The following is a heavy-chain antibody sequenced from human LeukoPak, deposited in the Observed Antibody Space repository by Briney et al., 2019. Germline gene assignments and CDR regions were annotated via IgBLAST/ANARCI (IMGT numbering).Heavy chain of an antibody. D-gene: IGHD5-12*01. Sequence: GGSLRLSCAASGFTFSSYGMHWVRQAPGKGLEWVAVIWSNGNNRYYADSVKGRFTFSRDNSENTLSLQMNSLRAEDTAVYYCAKDLYGYVSNWFDPWGQGTLVTVSS. CDR1: GFTFSSYG. CDR2: IWSNGNNR. CDR3: AKDLYGYVSNWFDP. V-gene: IGHV3-33*06. J-gene: IGHJ5*02.